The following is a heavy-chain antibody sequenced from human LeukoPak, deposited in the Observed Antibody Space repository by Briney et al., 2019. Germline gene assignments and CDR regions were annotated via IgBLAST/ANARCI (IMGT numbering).Heavy chain of an antibody. CDR1: GFTFGDYL. V-gene: IGHV3-49*03. CDR2: ISGGTT. CDR3: SRGSGWLSVY. Sequence: PGGSLRLSCTVSGFTFGDYLMSWFRQAPGKGLEWIGFISGGTTEYAASVKGRFTISRDDSTSIAYLHMNSLTTEDTAVYYCSRGSGWLSVYWGQGTLVTVSS. J-gene: IGHJ4*02. D-gene: IGHD6-19*01.